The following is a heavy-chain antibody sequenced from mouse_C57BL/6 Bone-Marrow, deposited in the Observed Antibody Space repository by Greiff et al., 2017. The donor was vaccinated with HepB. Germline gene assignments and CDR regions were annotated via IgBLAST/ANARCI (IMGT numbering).Heavy chain of an antibody. V-gene: IGHV1-5*01. CDR2: IYPGNSDT. D-gene: IGHD2-4*01. CDR3: TRELYYDYDGIAY. CDR1: GYTFTSYW. Sequence: EVQRVESGTVLARPGASVKMSCKTSGYTFTSYWMHWVKQRPGQGLEWIGAIYPGNSDTSYNQKFKGKAKLTAVTSASTAYMELSSLTNEDSAVYYCTRELYYDYDGIAYWGQGTLVTVSA. J-gene: IGHJ3*01.